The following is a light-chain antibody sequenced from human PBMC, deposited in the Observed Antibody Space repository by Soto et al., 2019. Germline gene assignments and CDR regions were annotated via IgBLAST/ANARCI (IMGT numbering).Light chain of an antibody. V-gene: IGKV1-27*01. Sequence: DIQMTHSPSSLSASVGDRVTITCRASQDISNYLAWYQQKPGKVPKLLIYAASTLQSGVPSRFSGSGSGTDFTLTISSLQPEDVATYYCQKYNSAPRTFGGGTKVEIK. CDR3: QKYNSAPRT. J-gene: IGKJ4*01. CDR2: AAS. CDR1: QDISNY.